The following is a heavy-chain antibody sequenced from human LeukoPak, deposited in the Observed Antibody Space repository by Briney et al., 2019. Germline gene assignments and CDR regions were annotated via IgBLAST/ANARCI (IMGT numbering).Heavy chain of an antibody. V-gene: IGHV1-69*01. D-gene: IGHD5-12*01. CDR2: IIPIFGTA. CDR3: ARAGYSGYEVPDAFDI. CDR1: GGTFSSYA. J-gene: IGHJ3*02. Sequence: SVKVSCKASGGTFSSYAISWVRQAPGQGLEWMGGIIPIFGTANYAQKFQGRVTITADESTSTAYMELSSLRSDDTAVYYCARAGYSGYEVPDAFDIWGQGTMVTVSS.